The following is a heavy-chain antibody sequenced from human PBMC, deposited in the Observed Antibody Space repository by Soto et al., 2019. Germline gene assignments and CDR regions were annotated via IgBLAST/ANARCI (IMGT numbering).Heavy chain of an antibody. D-gene: IGHD3-10*02. V-gene: IGHV3-30*03. Sequence: QVQLVESGGGVVQPGRSLSLSCVGSGFIFSNNGMHWVRQTPGKGLEWVAFMAYDGSDTFYADSVNGRFTIARDNSKNTLFLHSSNLRAEDTAMYYCTIVRVADSALDHWGQGTLVTVSS. CDR1: GFIFSNNG. CDR3: TIVRVADSALDH. CDR2: MAYDGSDT. J-gene: IGHJ4*02.